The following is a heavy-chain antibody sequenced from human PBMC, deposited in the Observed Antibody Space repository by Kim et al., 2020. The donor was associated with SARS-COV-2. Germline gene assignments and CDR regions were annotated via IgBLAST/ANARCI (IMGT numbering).Heavy chain of an antibody. J-gene: IGHJ4*02. Sequence: VKGRFTISRGNSKNTLYLQMNSLRTEDTAVYYCARGTNFYYGSGSYSSDYWGQGTLVTVSS. D-gene: IGHD3-10*01. CDR3: ARGTNFYYGSGSYSSDY. V-gene: IGHV3-30*01.